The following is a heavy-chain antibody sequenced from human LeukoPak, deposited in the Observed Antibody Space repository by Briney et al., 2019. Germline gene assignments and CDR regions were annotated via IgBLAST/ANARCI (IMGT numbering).Heavy chain of an antibody. Sequence: PGGSLRLSCAASGFTFSSYSMNWVRQAPGKGLEWVSYISSSSSTIYYADSVKGRFTISRDNAKNSLYLQMNSLRDEDTAVYYCARGTTIYYYDSGGYYPHDYWGQGTLVTVSS. CDR2: ISSSSSTI. J-gene: IGHJ4*02. D-gene: IGHD3-22*01. CDR1: GFTFSSYS. CDR3: ARGTTIYYYDSGGYYPHDY. V-gene: IGHV3-48*02.